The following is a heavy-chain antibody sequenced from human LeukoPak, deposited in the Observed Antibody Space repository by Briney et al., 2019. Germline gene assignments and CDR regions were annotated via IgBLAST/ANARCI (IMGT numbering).Heavy chain of an antibody. CDR2: ISSSGSTI. CDR1: GFTFSSYE. J-gene: IGHJ4*02. D-gene: IGHD6-19*01. V-gene: IGHV3-48*03. CDR3: ARDRGSWLDSFDY. Sequence: PGGSLRLSCAASGFTFSSYEMNWLRQAPGKGLEWVSYISSSGSTIYYADSVKGRFTISRDNAKNSLYLQMNSLRAEDTAVYYCARDRGSWLDSFDYWGQGTLVTVSS.